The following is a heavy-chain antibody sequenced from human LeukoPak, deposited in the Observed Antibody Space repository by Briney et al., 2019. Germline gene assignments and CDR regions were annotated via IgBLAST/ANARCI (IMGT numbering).Heavy chain of an antibody. CDR1: GFTVSNNY. D-gene: IGHD3-22*01. CDR3: ARENYYDSSGYSDAFDI. Sequence: PGGSLRLSCAASGFTVSNNYMSWVRQAPGKGLEWVSVIYSGGSTYYADSVKGRFTISRDNSKNTLYLQMNSLRAEDTAVYYCARENYYDSSGYSDAFDIWGQGTVVTVSS. V-gene: IGHV3-53*01. J-gene: IGHJ3*02. CDR2: IYSGGST.